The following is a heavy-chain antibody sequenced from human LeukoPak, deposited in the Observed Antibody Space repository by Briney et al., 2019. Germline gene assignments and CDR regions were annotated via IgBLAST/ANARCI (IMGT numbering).Heavy chain of an antibody. CDR1: GFTFSSYG. Sequence: GGSLRLSCAASGFTFSSYGMHWVRQTPGKGLEWVAVIWYDGSNKYYADSVKGRFTISRDNSKNTLYLQMNSLRAEDTAVYYCAKGRITMVRGVIAYFDYWGQGTLVTVSS. V-gene: IGHV3-33*06. J-gene: IGHJ4*02. CDR3: AKGRITMVRGVIAYFDY. CDR2: IWYDGSNK. D-gene: IGHD3-10*01.